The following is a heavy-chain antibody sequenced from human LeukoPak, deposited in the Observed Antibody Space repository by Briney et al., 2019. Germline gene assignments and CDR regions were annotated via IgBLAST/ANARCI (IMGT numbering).Heavy chain of an antibody. Sequence: GGALRLSCAASGFTFSSYSKNWGRQAPRNGLEGGSYISSSSSTIYYADSVKGRFTISRDNAKNSLYLQMNSLRAEDTAVYYCARDSSSWYVGSWFDPWGQGTLVTVSS. D-gene: IGHD6-13*01. J-gene: IGHJ5*02. V-gene: IGHV3-48*04. CDR2: ISSSSSTI. CDR1: GFTFSSYS. CDR3: ARDSSSWYVGSWFDP.